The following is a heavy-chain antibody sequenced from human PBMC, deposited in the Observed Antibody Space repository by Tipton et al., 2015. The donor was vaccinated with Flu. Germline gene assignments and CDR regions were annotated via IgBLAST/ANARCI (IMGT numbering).Heavy chain of an antibody. CDR2: IYYGGST. CDR3: AREHGYHVF. CDR1: GASFSSIGHY. D-gene: IGHD5-18*01. Sequence: TLSLTCSVSGASFSSIGHYWGWIRQFPGKGLEWIGTIYYGGSTYYNPSLKSRVTISLDMSKSQFSLQLTSVTAADTAVYFCAREHGYHVFWGQGKLVTVSS. J-gene: IGHJ4*02. V-gene: IGHV4-39*07.